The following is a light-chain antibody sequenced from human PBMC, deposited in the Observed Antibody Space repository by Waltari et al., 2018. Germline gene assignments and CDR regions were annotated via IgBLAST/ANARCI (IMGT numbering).Light chain of an antibody. Sequence: DIXMTQXPLSLPVTPGEXXXISCRXSQILLIRNVNTYLDWFLQKPGQSPQLLISLVSNRASGVPDRFSGSGSGTDFTLKISRVEAEDVGVYYCMQALQTPLTFGGGTKVEI. V-gene: IGKV2-28*01. J-gene: IGKJ4*01. CDR2: LVS. CDR3: MQALQTPLT. CDR1: QILLIRNVNTY.